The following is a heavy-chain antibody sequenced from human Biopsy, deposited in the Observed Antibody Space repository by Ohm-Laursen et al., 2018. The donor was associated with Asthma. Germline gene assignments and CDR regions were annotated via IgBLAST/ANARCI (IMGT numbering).Heavy chain of an antibody. Sequence: SVKVSCKSLGGTFNTYVIGWVRQAPGQGLEWMGGINSVFGTTTYPQKFQDRVTITAGDSTSTVYMELSSLRSEDTAVYYCARKAGSYISRTCYSLDFWGQGTLVTVSS. CDR1: GGTFNTYV. CDR2: INSVFGTT. V-gene: IGHV1-69*13. CDR3: ARKAGSYISRTCYSLDF. D-gene: IGHD2-15*01. J-gene: IGHJ4*02.